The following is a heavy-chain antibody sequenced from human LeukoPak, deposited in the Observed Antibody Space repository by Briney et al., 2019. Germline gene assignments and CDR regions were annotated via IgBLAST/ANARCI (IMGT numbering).Heavy chain of an antibody. CDR2: ISSSSSYI. Sequence: WGAPRISCGASGFTLSCFRQKRVRPAPGEGVGWVSSISSSSSYIYYADSVKGRFTISRDNAKNSLYLQMNSLRAEDTAVYYCARSHITMIVVAKNDYWGQGTLVTVSS. V-gene: IGHV3-21*01. D-gene: IGHD3-22*01. CDR1: GFTLSCFR. J-gene: IGHJ4*02. CDR3: ARSHITMIVVAKNDY.